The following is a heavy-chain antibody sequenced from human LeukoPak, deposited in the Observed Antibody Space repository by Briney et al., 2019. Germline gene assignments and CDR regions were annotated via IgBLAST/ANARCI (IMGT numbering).Heavy chain of an antibody. V-gene: IGHV3-21*01. CDR3: ARDALRYYFDY. Sequence: GGSLRLSCAASGFTFSSYSMNWVRQGPGKGLEWVSSISSSSSYIYYADSVKGRFTISRDNAKNSLYLQMNSLRAEDTAVYYCARDALRYYFDYWGQGTLVTVSS. J-gene: IGHJ4*02. CDR1: GFTFSSYS. CDR2: ISSSSSYI.